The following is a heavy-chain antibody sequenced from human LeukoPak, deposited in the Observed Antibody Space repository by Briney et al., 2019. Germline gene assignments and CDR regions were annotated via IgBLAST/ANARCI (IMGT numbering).Heavy chain of an antibody. D-gene: IGHD2-15*01. CDR1: GGTFSSYA. Sequence: SVKVSCKASGGTFSSYAISWVRQAPGQGLEWMGGIIPIFGTANYAQKFQGRVTITADESTSTAYMELSSLRSEDTAVYYCASGVVVVAATPSNYYYYGMDVWGQGTTVTVSS. CDR2: IIPIFGTA. V-gene: IGHV1-69*13. J-gene: IGHJ6*02. CDR3: ASGVVVVAATPSNYYYYGMDV.